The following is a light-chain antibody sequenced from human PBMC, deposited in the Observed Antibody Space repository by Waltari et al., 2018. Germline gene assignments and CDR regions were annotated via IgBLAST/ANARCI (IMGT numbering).Light chain of an antibody. CDR3: MQGIHLIS. CDR2: EVS. V-gene: IGKV2-29*02. Sequence: IVMTQTPLSLSLTPGQSASISCKSSQSLLHTDGKTYLHWYLQKPGQPPQLLMYEVSRRFTGVPERFSGSGSRTDFTLTIRRVEADDVGIYYCMQGIHLISFGQGTRLEIK. CDR1: QSLLHTDGKTY. J-gene: IGKJ5*01.